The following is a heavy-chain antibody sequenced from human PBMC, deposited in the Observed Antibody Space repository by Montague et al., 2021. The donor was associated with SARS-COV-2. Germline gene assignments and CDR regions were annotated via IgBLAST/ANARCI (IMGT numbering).Heavy chain of an antibody. J-gene: IGHJ4*02. D-gene: IGHD3-10*01. CDR1: GDSIKNYF. CDR3: AKEFGSGSINPTY. Sequence: SETLSLTCTVSGDSIKNYFWSWIRQPPGKGLERIGYIYYYGNTHYNSSLKSRATISIDTSRYLFSLHLRFVTTADTAVYFCAKEFGSGSINPTYWDQGALVTVSS. V-gene: IGHV4-59*01. CDR2: IYYYGNT.